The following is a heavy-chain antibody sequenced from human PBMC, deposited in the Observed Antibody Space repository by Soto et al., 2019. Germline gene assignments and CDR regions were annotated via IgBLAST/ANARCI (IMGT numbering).Heavy chain of an antibody. CDR3: ATGSFTSTGGRIGYHYNAMDV. Sequence: RASVKVSCKASGGTFSSYAISWVRQAPGQGLEWMGGIIPIFGTANYAQKFQGRVTITADESTTTAYMELSSLTSEDTAVYYCATGSFTSTGGRIGYHYNAMDVWGQGTTVTVSS. V-gene: IGHV1-69*13. J-gene: IGHJ6*02. D-gene: IGHD1-1*01. CDR1: GGTFSSYA. CDR2: IIPIFGTA.